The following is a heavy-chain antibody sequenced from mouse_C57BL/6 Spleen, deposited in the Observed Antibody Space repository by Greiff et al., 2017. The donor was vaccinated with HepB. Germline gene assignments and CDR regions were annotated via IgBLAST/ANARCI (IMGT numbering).Heavy chain of an antibody. CDR3: ARRIYYGNYYAMDY. D-gene: IGHD2-1*01. J-gene: IGHJ4*01. Sequence: VQLQQSGAELVKPGASVKLSCTASGFNIKDYYMHWVKQRTEQGLEWIGRIDPEDGETKYAPKFPGKATITADTSSNTAYLQLSSLTSEDTAVYYGARRIYYGNYYAMDYWGQGTSVTVSS. V-gene: IGHV14-2*01. CDR1: GFNIKDYY. CDR2: IDPEDGET.